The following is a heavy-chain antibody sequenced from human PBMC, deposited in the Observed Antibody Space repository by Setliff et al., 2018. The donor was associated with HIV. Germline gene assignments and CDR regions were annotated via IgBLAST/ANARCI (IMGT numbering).Heavy chain of an antibody. J-gene: IGHJ4*02. CDR3: ARDGLLVAGIRFDY. V-gene: IGHV1-18*01. Sequence: VASVKVSCKASGYTFISYGISWVRQAPGQGLEWMGWVSAYNGNTNYAQKFQGRVTITADESMTTAYMELSGLKYEDTAVYYCARDGLLVAGIRFDYWGQGTLVTVSS. CDR1: GYTFISYG. D-gene: IGHD6-19*01. CDR2: VSAYNGNT.